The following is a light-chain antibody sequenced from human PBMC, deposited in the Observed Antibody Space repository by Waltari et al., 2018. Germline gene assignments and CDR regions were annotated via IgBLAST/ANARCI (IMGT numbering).Light chain of an antibody. CDR2: GAY. Sequence: EIVMTQSPATLSVSPGDTASLSCRASQSVSSNLGWYQQKPGQAPRLLIYGAYTRATGIPARFSGSGSGTEFTLTISSLQSEDFAVYYCQQYNNWPPYTFGQGTKLEIK. J-gene: IGKJ2*01. V-gene: IGKV3-15*01. CDR1: QSVSSN. CDR3: QQYNNWPPYT.